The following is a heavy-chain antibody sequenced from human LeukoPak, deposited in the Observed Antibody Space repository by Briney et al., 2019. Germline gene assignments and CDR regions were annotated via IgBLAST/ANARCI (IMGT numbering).Heavy chain of an antibody. J-gene: IGHJ5*02. CDR2: IYHSGST. D-gene: IGHD6-13*01. CDR3: ARGMEYSSSYNWFDP. Sequence: SETLSLTCAVSGGSISSSNWWSWVRQPPGKGLEWIGEIYHSGSTNYNPSLKSRVTISVDKSKNQFSLKLSSVTAADTAVYYCARGMEYSSSYNWFDPWGQGTLVTVSS. CDR1: GGSISSSNW. V-gene: IGHV4-4*02.